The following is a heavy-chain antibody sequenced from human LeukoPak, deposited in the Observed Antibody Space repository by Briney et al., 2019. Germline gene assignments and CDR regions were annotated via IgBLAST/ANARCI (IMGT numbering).Heavy chain of an antibody. CDR1: GFTSSSYW. CDR3: AKEGFDS. V-gene: IGHV3-7*03. J-gene: IGHJ4*02. Sequence: GGSLRLSCAASGFTSSSYWMSWARQAPGKGLEWVANIKKDGSEKYYVDSVKGRFTISRDNAKNSLYLQMNSLRAEDTAVYYCAKEGFDSWGQGTLVTVSS. CDR2: IKKDGSEK.